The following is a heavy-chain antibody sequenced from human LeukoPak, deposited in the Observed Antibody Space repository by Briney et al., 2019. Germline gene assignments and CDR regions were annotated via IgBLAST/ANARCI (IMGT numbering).Heavy chain of an antibody. J-gene: IGHJ5*02. CDR2: IYYSGST. Sequence: SETLSLTCTVSGGSISSSSYYWGWIRQPPGKGLEWIGSIYYSGSTYYNPSLKSRVTISVDTSKNQFSLKLSSVTAADTAVYYCARDIRFVGNWFDPWGQGTLVTVSS. CDR1: GGSISSSSYY. D-gene: IGHD1-26*01. CDR3: ARDIRFVGNWFDP. V-gene: IGHV4-39*07.